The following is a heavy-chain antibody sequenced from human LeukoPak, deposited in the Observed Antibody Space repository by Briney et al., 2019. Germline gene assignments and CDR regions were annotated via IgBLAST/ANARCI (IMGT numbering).Heavy chain of an antibody. D-gene: IGHD6-13*01. J-gene: IGHJ5*02. CDR2: INPSGGST. V-gene: IGHV1-46*01. Sequence: ASVKVSCKASGYIFTSYYMHWVRQASGQGLEWMGIINPSGGSTSYAQKFQGRVTMTRDTSTSTVYMELSSLRSEDTAVYYCARDRGEKLANNWFDPWGQGTLVTASS. CDR3: ARDRGEKLANNWFDP. CDR1: GYIFTSYY.